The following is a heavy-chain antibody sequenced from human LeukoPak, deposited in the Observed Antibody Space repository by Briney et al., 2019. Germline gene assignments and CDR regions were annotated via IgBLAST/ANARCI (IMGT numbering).Heavy chain of an antibody. CDR3: ARGQMAGY. CDR1: GFTFSNYG. J-gene: IGHJ4*02. V-gene: IGHV3-30*03. Sequence: GGSLRLSCAASGFTFSNYGMHWVRQAPGKGLEWVAVISYDGSNKYYADSVKGRFTISRDNSENTLFLQMDSLRAEDTAVYYCARGQMAGYWGQGTLVTVSS. D-gene: IGHD5-24*01. CDR2: ISYDGSNK.